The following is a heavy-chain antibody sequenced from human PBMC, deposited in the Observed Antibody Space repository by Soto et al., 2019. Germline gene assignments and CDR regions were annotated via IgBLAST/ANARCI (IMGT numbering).Heavy chain of an antibody. J-gene: IGHJ5*02. CDR1: GYTFTDYY. Sequence: QVHLVQSGAEVKKPGASVKVSCKASGYTFTDYYVHWVRQATGQGLEWMGWINPNSGGTHFAQKFQGRVTLTRDTSISTAYMELISLRSDDTALYYCARDQLLLSNWIDPWGQGTLVTVSS. CDR2: INPNSGGT. V-gene: IGHV1-2*02. CDR3: ARDQLLLSNWIDP. D-gene: IGHD2-15*01.